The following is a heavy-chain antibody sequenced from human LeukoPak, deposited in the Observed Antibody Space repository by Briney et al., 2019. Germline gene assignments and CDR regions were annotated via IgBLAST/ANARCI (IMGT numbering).Heavy chain of an antibody. CDR2: ISWSSGSI. CDR1: GFTFDDYA. CDR3: AKDKGAVLLWFGELLLVTPYGMDV. J-gene: IGHJ6*02. Sequence: GGSLRLSCAASGFTFDDYAMHWVRQAPGKGLEWVSGISWSSGSIGYADSVKGRFTISRDNAKNSLYLQMNSLRAEDTALYYCAKDKGAVLLWFGELLLVTPYGMDVWGQGTTVTVSS. D-gene: IGHD3-10*01. V-gene: IGHV3-9*01.